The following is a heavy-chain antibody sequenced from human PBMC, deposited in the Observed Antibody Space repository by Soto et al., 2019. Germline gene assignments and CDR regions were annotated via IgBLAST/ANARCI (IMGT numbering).Heavy chain of an antibody. CDR1: GFSFGTYT. V-gene: IGHV3-23*01. CDR3: AKHLIGGRLQSPFDL. CDR2: LSDSVGTT. J-gene: IGHJ4*02. D-gene: IGHD4-4*01. Sequence: EVQLLESGGGLVQPGGSLRLSCAVSGFSFGTYTFNWVRQAPGKGLEWVSGLSDSVGTTHYAYSAKGRFTISRDKSKNTLYLQMNNLRAEDTAVYYCAKHLIGGRLQSPFDLWGQGTLVTVSS.